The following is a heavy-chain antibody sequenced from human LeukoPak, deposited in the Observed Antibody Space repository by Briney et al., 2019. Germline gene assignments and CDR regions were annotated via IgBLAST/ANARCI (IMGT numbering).Heavy chain of an antibody. D-gene: IGHD6-13*01. Sequence: SETLSLTCAVYGGSFSGYYWSWIRQPPGKGLEWIGEINHSGSTNYNPSLKSRVTISVDTSKNQFSLKLSSVTAADTAVYYCASVIAAEMGYWGQGTLVTVSS. J-gene: IGHJ4*02. CDR1: GGSFSGYY. CDR2: INHSGST. CDR3: ASVIAAEMGY. V-gene: IGHV4-34*01.